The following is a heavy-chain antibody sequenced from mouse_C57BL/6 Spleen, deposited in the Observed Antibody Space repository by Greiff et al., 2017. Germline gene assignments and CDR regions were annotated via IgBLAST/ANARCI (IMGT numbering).Heavy chain of an antibody. CDR3: AREDRDAMDY. V-gene: IGHV5-4*01. CDR1: GFTFSSYA. CDR2: ISDGGSYT. Sequence: EVMLVESGGGLVKPGGSLKLSCAASGFTFSSYAMSWVRQTPEKRLEWVATISDGGSYTYYPDNVKGRFTISRDNDKNNLYLQMSHLKSEDTAMYYCAREDRDAMDYWGQGTSVTVSS. J-gene: IGHJ4*01.